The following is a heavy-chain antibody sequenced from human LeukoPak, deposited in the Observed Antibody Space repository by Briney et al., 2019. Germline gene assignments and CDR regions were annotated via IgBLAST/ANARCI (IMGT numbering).Heavy chain of an antibody. CDR2: INPNSGGT. CDR1: GYTFTGYY. D-gene: IGHD5-12*01. Sequence: GASVKVSCKASGYTFTGYYMHWVRQAPGQGLEWMGWINPNSGGTNYAQKFQGWVTMTRDTSISTAYMELSRLRSDDTAVYYCARAKDSGYDFAFDIWGQGTMVTVSS. CDR3: ARAKDSGYDFAFDI. J-gene: IGHJ3*02. V-gene: IGHV1-2*04.